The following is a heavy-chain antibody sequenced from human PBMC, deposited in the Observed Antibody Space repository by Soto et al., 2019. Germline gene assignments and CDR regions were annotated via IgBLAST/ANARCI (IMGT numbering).Heavy chain of an antibody. Sequence: PSETLSLTCTVSGASISVFYCRWMRKSAGKGLEWIGRIYATGTTDYNPSLKSRVMMSVDTSKKQFSLKLRSVTAADTAVYYCVRDGTKTLRDWFDPWGQGISVTVSS. J-gene: IGHJ5*02. D-gene: IGHD1-1*01. CDR2: IYATGTT. CDR3: VRDGTKTLRDWFDP. V-gene: IGHV4-4*07. CDR1: GASISVFY.